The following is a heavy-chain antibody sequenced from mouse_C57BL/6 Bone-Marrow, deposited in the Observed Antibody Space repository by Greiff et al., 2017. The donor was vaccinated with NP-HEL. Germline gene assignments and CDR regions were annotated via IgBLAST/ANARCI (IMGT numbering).Heavy chain of an antibody. CDR2: IDPETCGT. D-gene: IGHD1-1*01. Sequence: VQLQQSGAELVRPGASVKLSCKASGYTFTDYEMHCVKQTPVHGLEWIGAIDPETCGTAYNQKFKGKATLTVDKSSSTAYMQLSSLTSEDSAVYYCAKGYGSNYAMDYWGQGTSVTVSS. CDR1: GYTFTDYE. V-gene: IGHV1-23*01. J-gene: IGHJ4*01. CDR3: AKGYGSNYAMDY.